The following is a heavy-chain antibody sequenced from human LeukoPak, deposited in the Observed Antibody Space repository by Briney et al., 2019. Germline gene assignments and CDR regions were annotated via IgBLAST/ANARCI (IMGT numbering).Heavy chain of an antibody. D-gene: IGHD2-2*01. CDR1: GFTFSSYS. J-gene: IGHJ4*02. Sequence: GGSLRLSSAASGFTFSSYSMNWVRQAPGKGLEWVSSISSSSSYIYYADSVKGRFTISRDNAKNSLYLQMNSLRAEDTAVYYCARDTPSGYCSSTSCWFDYWGQGTLVTVSS. CDR3: ARDTPSGYCSSTSCWFDY. CDR2: ISSSSSYI. V-gene: IGHV3-21*01.